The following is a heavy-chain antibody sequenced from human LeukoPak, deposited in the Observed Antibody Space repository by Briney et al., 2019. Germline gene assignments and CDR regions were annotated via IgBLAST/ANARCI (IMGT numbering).Heavy chain of an antibody. V-gene: IGHV3-30*04. D-gene: IGHD2-15*01. Sequence: GRSLRLSCAASGFTLSSYAMHWVRQAPGKGLEWVAVISYDGSNKYYADSVKGRFTISRDNSKNTLYLQMNSLRAEDTAVYYCAREGDIVVVVAATGRDGTYYFDYWGQGTLVTISS. CDR2: ISYDGSNK. J-gene: IGHJ4*02. CDR3: AREGDIVVVVAATGRDGTYYFDY. CDR1: GFTLSSYA.